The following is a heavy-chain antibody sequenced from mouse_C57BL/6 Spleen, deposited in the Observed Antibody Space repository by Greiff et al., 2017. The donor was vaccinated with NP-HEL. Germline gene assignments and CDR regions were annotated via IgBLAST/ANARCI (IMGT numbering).Heavy chain of an antibody. CDR2: ISSGSSAF. CDR1: GFTFSDYG. Sequence: EVKLVESGGGLVKPGGSLKLSCAASGFTFSDYGMHWVRQAPEKGLEWVAYISSGSSAFYYAATVTGRFPITRDYAKNTLFLQMTSLRSEDTAMYYCARDRGRWDVDVWGTGTTVTVSS. D-gene: IGHD1-1*01. CDR3: ARDRGRWDVDV. V-gene: IGHV5-17*01. J-gene: IGHJ1*03.